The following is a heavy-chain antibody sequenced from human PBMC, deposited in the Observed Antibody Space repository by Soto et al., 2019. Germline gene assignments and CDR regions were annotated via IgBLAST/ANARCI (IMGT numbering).Heavy chain of an antibody. CDR2: ISYDGSNK. V-gene: IGHV3-30-3*01. CDR1: GFTFSSYA. D-gene: IGHD2-2*01. CDR3: ARDQPPSIVVVPAAERYGMDV. J-gene: IGHJ6*02. Sequence: PGGSLRLSCAASGFTFSSYAMHWVRQAPGKGLEWVAVISYDGSNKYYADSVKGRFTISRDNSKNTLYLQMNSLRAEDTAVYYCARDQPPSIVVVPAAERYGMDVWGQGTTVTVSS.